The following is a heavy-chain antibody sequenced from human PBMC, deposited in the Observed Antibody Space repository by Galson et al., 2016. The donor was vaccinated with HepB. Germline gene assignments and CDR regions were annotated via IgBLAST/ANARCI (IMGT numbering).Heavy chain of an antibody. V-gene: IGHV3-23*01. CDR1: GFTFSSYA. D-gene: IGHD3-9*01. CDR3: AKVLCDWSLFDW. J-gene: IGHJ4*02. Sequence: SLRLSCAASGFTFSSYAMSWVRQAPGKGLELVSSISGSGRSTSYADSVKGRYAISRDNSKNTLNLQMKSLGGEDTAVYYCAKVLCDWSLFDWWGKGTLVTVS. CDR2: ISGSGRST.